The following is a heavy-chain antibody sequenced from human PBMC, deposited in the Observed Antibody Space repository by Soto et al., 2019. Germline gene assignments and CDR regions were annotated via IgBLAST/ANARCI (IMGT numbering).Heavy chain of an antibody. CDR2: ISAYNDNT. D-gene: IGHD3-9*01. J-gene: IGHJ4*03. CDR3: ASDGLPSHYLDWRGHYFDG. CDR1: GYTFTKYG. V-gene: IGHV1-18*01. Sequence: ASVKVSFKASGYTFTKYGINWVRQAPGQGLAGVGWISAYNDNTTYEQKFQGRVTMTTETSTSTAYMELRSLRSDDTTMYYCASDGLPSHYLDWRGHYFDGWGQGTRVTVSS.